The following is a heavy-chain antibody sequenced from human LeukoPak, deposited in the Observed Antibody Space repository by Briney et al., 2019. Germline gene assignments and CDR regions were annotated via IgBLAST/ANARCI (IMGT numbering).Heavy chain of an antibody. V-gene: IGHV4-39*01. CDR2: RYYSGST. J-gene: IGHJ4*02. CDR1: GASISSSSYY. CDR3: ARLPYSRYSGSDYFDY. D-gene: IGHD1-26*01. Sequence: SETLSLTCTVSGASISSSSYYWGWIRQPPGKGLGWIGSRYYSGSTYYNPSLKSRVTISLDTSNNQFSLKLSSVTAADTAVYYCARLPYSRYSGSDYFDYWGQGTLVTVSS.